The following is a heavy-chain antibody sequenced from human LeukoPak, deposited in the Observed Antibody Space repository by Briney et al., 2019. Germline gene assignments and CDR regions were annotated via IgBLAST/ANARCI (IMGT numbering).Heavy chain of an antibody. CDR1: GFTFSSYW. CDR3: AREAPGGDYDDAFDI. CDR2: IKQDGSEK. Sequence: GGSLRLSCAASGFTFSSYWMSRVRQAPGKGLEWVANIKQDGSEKYYVDSVKGRFTISRDNAKNSLYLQMNSLRAEDTAVYYCAREAPGGDYDDAFDIWGQGTMVTVSS. J-gene: IGHJ3*02. D-gene: IGHD4-17*01. V-gene: IGHV3-7*01.